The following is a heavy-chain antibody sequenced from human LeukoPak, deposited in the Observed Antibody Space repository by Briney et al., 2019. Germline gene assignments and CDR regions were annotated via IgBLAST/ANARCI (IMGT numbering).Heavy chain of an antibody. D-gene: IGHD1-26*01. J-gene: IGHJ5*02. Sequence: GGSLRLSCAASGFTFSSYGMSWVRQAPGKGLEWVSSISSDSRYIYYADSVKGRFTISRDNAKNSLYLQMNSLRAEDTAVYYCARVGGSYWGWFDPWGQGTLVIVSS. V-gene: IGHV3-21*01. CDR2: ISSDSRYI. CDR1: GFTFSSYG. CDR3: ARVGGSYWGWFDP.